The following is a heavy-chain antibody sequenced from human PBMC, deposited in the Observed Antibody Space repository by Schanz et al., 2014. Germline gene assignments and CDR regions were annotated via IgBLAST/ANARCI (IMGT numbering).Heavy chain of an antibody. Sequence: QVQLVQSGAEVKKPGASVKVSCKASGYTFTSYGINWVRQAPGQGLEWMGKIIPVLNVATYAQRFQGRVSITADTSTNTAYMELSSLRSEDTAVYYCARDQSPYTNSSDVRYFDYWGQGSLVTVSS. D-gene: IGHD6-6*01. CDR3: ARDQSPYTNSSDVRYFDY. V-gene: IGHV1-69*04. CDR1: GYTFTSYG. J-gene: IGHJ4*02. CDR2: IIPVLNVA.